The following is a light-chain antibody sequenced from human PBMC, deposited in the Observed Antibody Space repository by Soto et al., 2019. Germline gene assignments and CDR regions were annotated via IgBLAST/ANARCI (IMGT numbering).Light chain of an antibody. CDR2: SNN. J-gene: IGLJ1*01. Sequence: QSVLTQPPSASGTPGQRVTISCSGSSSNIGSNTVNWYQQLPGTAPKLLIYSNNQRPSGVPDRFSGSKSGTSASLAISGLQSEDEADYYCAAWDDSLNEVVGTGTKLTVL. CDR3: AAWDDSLNEV. V-gene: IGLV1-44*01. CDR1: SSNIGSNT.